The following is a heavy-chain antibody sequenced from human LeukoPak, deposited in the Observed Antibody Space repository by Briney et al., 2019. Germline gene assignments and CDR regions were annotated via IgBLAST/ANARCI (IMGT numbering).Heavy chain of an antibody. Sequence: GRSLRLSCAASGFTFSSYGMHWVRQAPGKGLEWVAVIWYDGSNKYYADSVKGRFTISRDNSKNTLYLQMNSLRAEDTAVYYCARGLTQYDCFDPWGQGILVTVSS. CDR3: ARGLTQYDCFDP. J-gene: IGHJ5*02. CDR1: GFTFSSYG. V-gene: IGHV3-33*01. D-gene: IGHD2-2*01. CDR2: IWYDGSNK.